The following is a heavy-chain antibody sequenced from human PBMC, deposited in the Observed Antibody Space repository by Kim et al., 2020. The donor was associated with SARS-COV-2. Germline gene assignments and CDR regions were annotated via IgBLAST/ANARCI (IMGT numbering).Heavy chain of an antibody. V-gene: IGHV7-4-1*02. CDR1: GYTFTSYA. CDR2: INTNTGNP. J-gene: IGHJ4*02. D-gene: IGHD3-9*01. CDR3: ARGSVRGLTGYQFFDY. Sequence: ASVKVSCKASGYTFTSYAMNWVRQAPGQGLEWMGWINTNTGNPTYAQGFTGRFVFSLDTSVSTAYLQISSLKAEDTSVYYCARGSVRGLTGYQFFDYWGQETLVTVSS.